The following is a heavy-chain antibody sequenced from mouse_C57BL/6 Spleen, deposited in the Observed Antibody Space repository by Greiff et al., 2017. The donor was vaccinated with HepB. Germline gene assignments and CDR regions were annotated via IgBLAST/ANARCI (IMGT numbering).Heavy chain of an antibody. V-gene: IGHV1-76*01. J-gene: IGHJ1*03. Sequence: QVQLKESGAELVRPGASVKLSCKASGYTFTDYYINWVKQRPGQGLEWIARIYPGSGNTYYNEKFKGKATLTAEKSSSTAYMQLSSLTSEDSAVYFCARRITTVPNWYFDVWGTRTTVTVSS. CDR3: ARRITTVPNWYFDV. CDR2: IYPGSGNT. CDR1: GYTFTDYY. D-gene: IGHD1-1*01.